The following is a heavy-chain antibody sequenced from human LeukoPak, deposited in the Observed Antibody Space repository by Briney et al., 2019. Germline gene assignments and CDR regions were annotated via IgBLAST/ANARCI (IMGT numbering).Heavy chain of an antibody. D-gene: IGHD3-3*01. V-gene: IGHV3-9*01. CDR2: ISWNSDNI. J-gene: IGHJ6*03. CDR3: ARAGDFSYYDFWSGAGGDYYYYMDV. CDR1: GFIFDDYA. Sequence: PGGSLRLSCAASGFIFDDYAMHWVRQAPGKGLEWVSSISWNSDNIKYVDSVKGRFTISRDNAKNSLFLQMNSLRAEDTAVYYCARAGDFSYYDFWSGAGGDYYYYMDVWGKGTTVTVSS.